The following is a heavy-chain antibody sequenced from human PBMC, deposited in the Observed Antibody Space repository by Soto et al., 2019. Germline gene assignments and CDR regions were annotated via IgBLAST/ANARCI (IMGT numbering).Heavy chain of an antibody. Sequence: VQLVESGGGVVQPGGSLRLSCAASGFTVSSNYMSWVRQAPGKGLEWVSVIYGGGSTYYADSVKGRLTISRHNCKNTLYIQMNSLRAEDTGVYYCARGPVTPGAFNTWGRGKRVTVSS. CDR3: ARGPVTPGAFNT. V-gene: IGHV3-53*04. CDR2: IYGGGST. CDR1: GFTVSSNY. D-gene: IGHD2-21*02. J-gene: IGHJ3*02.